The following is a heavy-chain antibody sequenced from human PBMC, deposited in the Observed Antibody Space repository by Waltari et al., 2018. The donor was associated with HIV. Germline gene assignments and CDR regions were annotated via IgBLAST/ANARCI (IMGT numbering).Heavy chain of an antibody. D-gene: IGHD1-1*01. CDR1: GYTFTSYT. CDR2: IQPYSGKT. Sequence: QIHLVQSGSEVRRSGASVKVSCRTSGYTFTSYTINWVRQAPGQGLEWMGWIQPYSGKTNYIQKLQGRVSMTTDTSTTTAYMDLRSLTSDDTAVYYCARGPPTTGRLDHWGQGTLLIVSS. J-gene: IGHJ4*02. CDR3: ARGPPTTGRLDH. V-gene: IGHV1-18*01.